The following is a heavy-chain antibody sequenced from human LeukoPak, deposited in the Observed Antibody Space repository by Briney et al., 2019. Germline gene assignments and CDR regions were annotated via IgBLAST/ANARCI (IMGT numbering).Heavy chain of an antibody. Sequence: SETLSLTCTVSGGSISSYYWSWIRQPAGKGLEWIGRIYTSGSTNYNPSLKSRVTMSVDTSKNQFSLKLSSVAAADTAVYYCAGLKHYYDSSGPDYWGQGTLGTVSS. V-gene: IGHV4-4*07. CDR2: IYTSGST. D-gene: IGHD3-22*01. J-gene: IGHJ4*02. CDR1: GGSISSYY. CDR3: AGLKHYYDSSGPDY.